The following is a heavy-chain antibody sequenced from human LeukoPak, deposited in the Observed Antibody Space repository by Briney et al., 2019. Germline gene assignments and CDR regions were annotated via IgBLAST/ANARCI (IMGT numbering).Heavy chain of an antibody. D-gene: IGHD6-13*01. J-gene: IGHJ4*02. Sequence: GGSLRLSCAASGFIFSDYYMTWIRQAPGKGLEWVSYISNSGSTIYYADSVKGRFTISRDNAKNSLYLQMNSLRAEDTAVYYCARDHDSSSCPYFDYWGQGTLVTVSS. CDR3: ARDHDSSSCPYFDY. CDR2: ISNSGSTI. CDR1: GFIFSDYY. V-gene: IGHV3-11*04.